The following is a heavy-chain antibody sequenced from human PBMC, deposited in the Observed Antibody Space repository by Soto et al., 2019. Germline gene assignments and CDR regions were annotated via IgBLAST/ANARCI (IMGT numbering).Heavy chain of an antibody. CDR1: GGSISSYY. Sequence: SETLSLTCTVSGGSISSYYWSWIRQPPGKGLEWIGYIYYSGSTNYNPSLKSRVTISADKSISTAYLQWSSLKASDTAMYYCGREIGRRDGYNWGQGTLVTVSS. CDR2: IYYSGST. V-gene: IGHV4-59*12. D-gene: IGHD5-12*01. J-gene: IGHJ4*02. CDR3: GREIGRRDGYN.